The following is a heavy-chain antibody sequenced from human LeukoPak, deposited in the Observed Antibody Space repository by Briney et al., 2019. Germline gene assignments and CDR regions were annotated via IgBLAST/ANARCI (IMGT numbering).Heavy chain of an antibody. D-gene: IGHD2-21*02. J-gene: IGHJ4*02. CDR1: GFTFSSYG. CDR3: AKGVKYIVMVTAQHYFDY. V-gene: IGHV3-30*18. CDR2: ISYDAKSD. Sequence: GGSLRLSCVTSGFTFSSYGMHWVRQVPGKGLEWVAVISYDAKSDYHVDSVKGRFTISRDNAKNSLYLQMNSLRADDTAVYYCAKGVKYIVMVTAQHYFDYWGQGTLVTVSS.